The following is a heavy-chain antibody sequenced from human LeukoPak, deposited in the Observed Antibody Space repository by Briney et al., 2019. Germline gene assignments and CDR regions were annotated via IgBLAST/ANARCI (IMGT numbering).Heavy chain of an antibody. CDR3: AKNWVASSWFNWFDP. Sequence: LTGGSLRLSCAASGFTFSTYALSWVRQAPGKGLEWVSSISGSAGGTYYADSVKGRFTISRDNSKNTLCLQMHSLRAEDTAVYYCAKNWVASSWFNWFDPWGQGTLVTVSS. V-gene: IGHV3-23*01. CDR2: ISGSAGGT. CDR1: GFTFSTYA. D-gene: IGHD6-13*01. J-gene: IGHJ5*02.